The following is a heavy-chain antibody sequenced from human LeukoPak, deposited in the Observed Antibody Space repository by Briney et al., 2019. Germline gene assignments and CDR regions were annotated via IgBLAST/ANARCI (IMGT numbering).Heavy chain of an antibody. CDR2: INPRGST. CDR3: ARRRLGYYFDY. CDR1: SGSINNYY. J-gene: IGHJ4*02. D-gene: IGHD5-24*01. Sequence: SETLSLTCTVSSGSINNYYWSWIRQPPGKGLEWIGEINPRGSTNYNPSLKSRVTLSADTSKNQFSLTLNSVTAADTAVYYCARRRLGYYFDYWGQGTLVTVSS. V-gene: IGHV4-34*01.